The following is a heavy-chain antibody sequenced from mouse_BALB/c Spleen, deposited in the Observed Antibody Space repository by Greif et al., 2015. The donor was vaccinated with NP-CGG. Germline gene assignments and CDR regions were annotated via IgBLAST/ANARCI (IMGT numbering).Heavy chain of an antibody. J-gene: IGHJ3*01. CDR2: IRNKANGYTT. CDR3: ARDRWYDEGAWFAY. Sequence: EVQGVESGGGLVQPGGSLGLSCATSGFTFTDYYMSWVRQPPGKALEWLGFIRNKANGYTTEYSASVKGRFTISRDNSQSILYLQMNTLRAEDSATYYCARDRWYDEGAWFAYWGQGTLVTVSA. D-gene: IGHD2-14*01. CDR1: GFTFTDYY. V-gene: IGHV7-3*02.